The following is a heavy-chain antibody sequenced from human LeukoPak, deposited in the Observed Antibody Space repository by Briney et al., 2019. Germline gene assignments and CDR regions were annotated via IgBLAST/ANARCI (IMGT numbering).Heavy chain of an antibody. D-gene: IGHD2-15*01. CDR3: ARDLGYCSGGSCPSYGMDV. J-gene: IGHJ6*02. CDR1: GFTFSSYG. V-gene: IGHV3-30*02. Sequence: GGSLRLSCAASGFTFSSYGMHWVRQAPGKGLEWVAFIRYDGSNKYYADSVKGRFTISRDNSKNTLYLQMNSLRAEDTAVYYCARDLGYCSGGSCPSYGMDVWGQGTTVTVSS. CDR2: IRYDGSNK.